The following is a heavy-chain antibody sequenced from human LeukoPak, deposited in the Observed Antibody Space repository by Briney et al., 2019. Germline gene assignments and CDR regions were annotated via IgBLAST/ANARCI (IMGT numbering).Heavy chain of an antibody. CDR1: GYSFTSYW. CDR3: ARIPGYSYARTPYYYYMDV. V-gene: IGHV5-51*01. J-gene: IGHJ6*03. CDR2: IYPGDSDT. D-gene: IGHD5-18*01. Sequence: GESLKISCKGSGYSFTSYWIGWVRQMPGKGLEWMGIIYPGDSDTRYSPSFQGQVTISADKSISTAYLQWSSLKASDTAMYYCARIPGYSYARTPYYYYMDVWGKGTTVTVSS.